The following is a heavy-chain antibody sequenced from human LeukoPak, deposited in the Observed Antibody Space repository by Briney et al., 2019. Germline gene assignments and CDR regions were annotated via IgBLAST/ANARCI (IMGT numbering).Heavy chain of an antibody. Sequence: KAGGSLRLSCAAAGFTCSSYSMNWVRQAPGKGLEWVSSISSSSSYIYYADSVKGRFTISRDNSKSTLYLQMNSLRAEDTAVYYCARDRYYGSQNYFHYYYMGVWGKGTTVTVSS. D-gene: IGHD3-10*01. CDR1: GFTCSSYS. J-gene: IGHJ6*03. CDR3: ARDRYYGSQNYFHYYYMGV. CDR2: ISSSSSYI. V-gene: IGHV3-21*01.